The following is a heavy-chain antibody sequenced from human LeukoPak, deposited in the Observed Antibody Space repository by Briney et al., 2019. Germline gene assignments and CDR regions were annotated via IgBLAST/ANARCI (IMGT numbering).Heavy chain of an antibody. J-gene: IGHJ5*02. CDR3: ARDSGSSGWYWINWFDP. CDR2: INPNSGGT. V-gene: IGHV1-2*02. Sequence: ASVKVSCKASGYTFTGYYMHWVRQAPGQGLEWMGWINPNSGGTNYAQKFQGRVTMTRDTSISTAYMELSRLRSDDTAVYYCARDSGSSGWYWINWFDPWGQGTLVTVSS. D-gene: IGHD6-19*01. CDR1: GYTFTGYY.